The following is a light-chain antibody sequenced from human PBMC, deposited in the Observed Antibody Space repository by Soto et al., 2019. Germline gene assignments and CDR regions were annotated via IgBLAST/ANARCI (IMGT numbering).Light chain of an antibody. CDR2: WSS. V-gene: IGKV1-5*03. J-gene: IGKJ5*01. CDR3: QQYYSSNIT. Sequence: DIQMNQSPSTLSASVGDGGTSTCRASQSINSWVSWSHQKPRQPPKLLIKWSSTRESGFPGRFSGSVSETDFILTISSLQDEDVEVYYCQQYYSSNITFGQGKRLEI. CDR1: QSINSW.